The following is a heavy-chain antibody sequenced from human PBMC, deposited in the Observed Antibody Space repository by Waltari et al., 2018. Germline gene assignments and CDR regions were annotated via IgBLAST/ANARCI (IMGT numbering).Heavy chain of an antibody. CDR1: GFTFSSYS. CDR2: ISSSSSTI. V-gene: IGHV3-48*01. Sequence: EVQLVESGGGLVQPGGSLRLSCAASGFTFSSYSMNWVRQAPGKGLEWVSYISSSSSTIYYADSVKGRFTISRDNAKNSLYLQMNSLRAEDTAVYYCASGGPLGELSFVSGGTNPFDYWGQGTLVTVSS. D-gene: IGHD3-16*02. CDR3: ASGGPLGELSFVSGGTNPFDY. J-gene: IGHJ4*02.